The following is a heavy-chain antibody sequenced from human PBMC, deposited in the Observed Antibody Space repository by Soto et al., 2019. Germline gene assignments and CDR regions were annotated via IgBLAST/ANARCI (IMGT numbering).Heavy chain of an antibody. CDR3: ARDAYCSGGSCYHDAFDI. CDR1: GFTFSSYA. D-gene: IGHD2-15*01. V-gene: IGHV3-30-3*01. J-gene: IGHJ3*02. CDR2: ISYDGSNK. Sequence: QVQLVESGGGVVQPGRSLRLSCAASGFTFSSYAMHWVRQAPGKGLEWVAVISYDGSNKYYADSVKGRFTISRDNSKNTLYLQMNGRRAEDTAVYYCARDAYCSGGSCYHDAFDIWGQGTMVTVSS.